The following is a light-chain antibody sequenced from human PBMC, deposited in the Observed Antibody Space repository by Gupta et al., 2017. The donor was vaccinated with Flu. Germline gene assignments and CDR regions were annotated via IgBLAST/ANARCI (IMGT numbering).Light chain of an antibody. CDR1: AYIS. CDR2: NVS. Sequence: AYISVSSYQQHTAKSPKLLIYNVSTRPSGVSTRFSGSNSGNTASLTISGLQADDDSDYYSGSYGSVWVFGGGTKVTVL. V-gene: IGLV2-14*03. CDR3: GSYGSVWV. J-gene: IGLJ2*01.